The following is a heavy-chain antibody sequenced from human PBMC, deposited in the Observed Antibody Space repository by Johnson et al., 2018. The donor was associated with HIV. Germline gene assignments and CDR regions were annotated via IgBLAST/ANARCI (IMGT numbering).Heavy chain of an antibody. CDR2: ISRSGSTI. CDR3: TTGVDTAMYAFDI. J-gene: IGHJ3*02. D-gene: IGHD5-18*01. Sequence: QVQLVESGGGLVKPGGSLRLSCAASGFTFSDDYMSWIRQAPGKGLEWVSYISRSGSTITYADSVKGRFTISRDDSKNTLYLQMSSLKTEDTAVYYCTTGVDTAMYAFDIWGQGTMVTVSS. CDR1: GFTFSDDY. V-gene: IGHV3-11*01.